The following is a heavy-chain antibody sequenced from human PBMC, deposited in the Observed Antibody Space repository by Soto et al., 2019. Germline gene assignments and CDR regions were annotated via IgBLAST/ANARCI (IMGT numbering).Heavy chain of an antibody. CDR1: GFTFSSYV. CDR3: AKDHGGYSSSWYYFDY. D-gene: IGHD6-13*01. J-gene: IGHJ4*02. Sequence: GGSLRLSCAASGFTFSSYVMSWVRQAPGKGLEWVSAISGSGGSTYYADSVKGRFTISRDNSKNTLYLQMNSLRAEDTAVYYCAKDHGGYSSSWYYFDYWGQGTLVTVSS. V-gene: IGHV3-23*01. CDR2: ISGSGGST.